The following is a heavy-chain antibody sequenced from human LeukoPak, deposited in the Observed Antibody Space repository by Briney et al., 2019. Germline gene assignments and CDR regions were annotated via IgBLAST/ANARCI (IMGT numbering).Heavy chain of an antibody. J-gene: IGHJ4*02. V-gene: IGHV3-74*01. Sequence: QAGGSLRLSCAASGFTFSTYWMHWVRQAPGKGLVWVSRISSDGSITGYADSVKGRFTISRDNAKNTLYLQMNSLRAEDTAVYYCARHLNYYLDYWGQGTPVTVSS. CDR3: ARHLNYYLDY. CDR2: ISSDGSIT. CDR1: GFTFSTYW. D-gene: IGHD3-10*01.